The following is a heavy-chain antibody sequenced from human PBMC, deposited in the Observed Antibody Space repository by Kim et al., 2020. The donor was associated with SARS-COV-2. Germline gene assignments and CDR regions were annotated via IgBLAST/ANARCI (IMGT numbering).Heavy chain of an antibody. CDR1: GLNFYVEF. J-gene: IGHJ4*02. CDR3: TNIRYGQVDY. D-gene: IGHD5-18*01. Sequence: GGSRRLSCAASGLNFYVEFMSWVRQAPGKGLEWISYISNSGHYANYADSVQGRFTISRDNARNSLHLHMNNLRAEDTAIYYCTNIRYGQVDYWGQGTLVTVSS. CDR2: ISNSGHYA. V-gene: IGHV3-11*03.